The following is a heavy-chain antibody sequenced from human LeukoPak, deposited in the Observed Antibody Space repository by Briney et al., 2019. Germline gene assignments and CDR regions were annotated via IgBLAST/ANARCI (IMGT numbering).Heavy chain of an antibody. V-gene: IGHV4-59*08. CDR2: IYYSGST. Sequence: SETLSLTCTVSGNSISSYYWSWIRQPPGKGLEWIGYIYYSGSTNYNPSLKSRVTIPVDTSKNQFSLKLSSVTAADTAVYYCARLPLRSHFDYWGQGTLVTVSS. J-gene: IGHJ4*02. CDR3: ARLPLRSHFDY. CDR1: GNSISSYY.